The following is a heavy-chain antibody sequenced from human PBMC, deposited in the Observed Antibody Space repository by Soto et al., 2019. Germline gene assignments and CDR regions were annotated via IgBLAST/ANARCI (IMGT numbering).Heavy chain of an antibody. J-gene: IGHJ6*02. V-gene: IGHV3-33*01. CDR2: IWFDGSKK. D-gene: IGHD2-2*01. Sequence: PGVSLRLSCAASGFTFRSYGIHWVRQAPGKGLEWVALIWFDGSKKYYVDSVKGRFAVSRDNSKNTLYLQVNSLRVEDTAVYYCARDRLVPYGYGMDVWGQGTTVTVSS. CDR3: ARDRLVPYGYGMDV. CDR1: GFTFRSYG.